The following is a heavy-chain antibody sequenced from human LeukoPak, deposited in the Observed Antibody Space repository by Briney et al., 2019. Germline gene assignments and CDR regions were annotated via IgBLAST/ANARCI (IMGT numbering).Heavy chain of an antibody. V-gene: IGHV4-38-2*02. CDR3: ARDSSGYCSSTSCYNDGWFDP. J-gene: IGHJ5*02. Sequence: PSETLSLTCSVSGYSISSGYYWGWIRQPPGKELEWIGSIYHSGSTSYNPSLKSRVTISVDTSKNQFSLKLSSVTAADTAVYYCARDSSGYCSSTSCYNDGWFDPWGQGTLVTVSS. D-gene: IGHD2-2*02. CDR1: GYSISSGYY. CDR2: IYHSGST.